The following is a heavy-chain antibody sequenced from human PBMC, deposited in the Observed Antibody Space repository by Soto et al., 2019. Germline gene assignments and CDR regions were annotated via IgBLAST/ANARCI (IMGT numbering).Heavy chain of an antibody. CDR1: GYTFTSYA. CDR2: INAGNGNT. CDR3: ARVGRDSYYYDYGMDV. V-gene: IGHV1-3*01. D-gene: IGHD2-15*01. J-gene: IGHJ6*02. Sequence: ASVKVSCKASGYTFTSYAMHWVREAPGQRLEWMGWINAGNGNTKYSQKFQGRVTITRDTSASTAYMELSSLRYEDTAVYSCARVGRDSYYYDYGMDVWGQGNTVAVSS.